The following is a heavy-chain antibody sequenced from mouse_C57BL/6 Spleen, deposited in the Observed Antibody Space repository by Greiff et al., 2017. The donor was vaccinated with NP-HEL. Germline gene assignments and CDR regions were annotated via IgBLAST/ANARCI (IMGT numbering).Heavy chain of an antibody. J-gene: IGHJ4*01. CDR2: IDPSDSYT. V-gene: IGHV1-69*01. CDR1: GYTFTSYW. D-gene: IGHD2-5*01. Sequence: QVQLQQSGAELVMPGASVKLSCKASGYTFTSYWMHWVKQRPGQGLEWIGEIDPSDSYTNYNQKFKGKSTLTVDKSSSTAYMQLSSLTSGDSAVYYWARGYSNSYYYAIDYWGQGTSVTVSS. CDR3: ARGYSNSYYYAIDY.